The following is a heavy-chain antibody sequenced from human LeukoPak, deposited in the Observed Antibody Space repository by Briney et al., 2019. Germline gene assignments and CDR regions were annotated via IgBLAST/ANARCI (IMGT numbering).Heavy chain of an antibody. V-gene: IGHV4-59*01. J-gene: IGHJ5*02. CDR1: GDSISTYY. CDR2: IYYTGRT. CDR3: ARGQRGFTRKYYYGSGMQHYNQDWFDP. Sequence: KPSETLSLTCTVSGDSISTYYWSWIRQPPGKGLEWIGYIYYTGRTNYSPSLKSRVTISVDTSKDQFSLKLISVTAADTAVYYCARGQRGFTRKYYYGSGMQHYNQDWFDPWGQGTLVTVSS. D-gene: IGHD3-10*01.